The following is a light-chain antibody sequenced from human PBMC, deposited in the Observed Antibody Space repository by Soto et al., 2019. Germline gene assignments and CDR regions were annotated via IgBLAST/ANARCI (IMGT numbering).Light chain of an antibody. Sequence: EIVLTQSPGTLSLSPGDRVTLSCRASQSVSSTYLAWNQQTPGQAPRLLIYGASSRATGIPDRFSGSGSGTDFTLTISRLEPEDFAVYYCQQRLHWPITFGQGTRLEIK. J-gene: IGKJ5*01. CDR2: GAS. CDR1: QSVSSTY. V-gene: IGKV3D-20*02. CDR3: QQRLHWPIT.